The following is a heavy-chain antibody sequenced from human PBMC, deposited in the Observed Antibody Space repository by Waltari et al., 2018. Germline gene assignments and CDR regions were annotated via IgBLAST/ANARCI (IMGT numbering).Heavy chain of an antibody. CDR2: ISGSGGST. CDR1: GFTFSSYA. J-gene: IGHJ1*01. D-gene: IGHD4-17*01. Sequence: EVQLLESGGGLVQPGGSLRLSCAASGFTFSSYAMSWVRQAPGKGLGWVSAISGSGGSTYYADSVKGRFTISRDNSKNTLYLQMHSLRAEDTAVYYCAGDPGWLQSLEYFQHWGQGTLVTVSS. V-gene: IGHV3-23*01. CDR3: AGDPGWLQSLEYFQH.